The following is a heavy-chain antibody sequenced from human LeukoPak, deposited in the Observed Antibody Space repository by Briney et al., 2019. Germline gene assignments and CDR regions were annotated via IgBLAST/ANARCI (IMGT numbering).Heavy chain of an antibody. CDR3: ATVTYYYDSSGLN. D-gene: IGHD3-22*01. V-gene: IGHV1-3*01. CDR2: INAGNGNT. Sequence: ASVKVSCKASGYTFTSYAMHWVRQAPGQRLEWMGWINAGNGNTKYSQKFQGRVTMTEDTSTDTAYMELSSLRSEDTAVYYCATVTYYYDSSGLNWGQGTLVTVSS. J-gene: IGHJ4*02. CDR1: GYTFTSYA.